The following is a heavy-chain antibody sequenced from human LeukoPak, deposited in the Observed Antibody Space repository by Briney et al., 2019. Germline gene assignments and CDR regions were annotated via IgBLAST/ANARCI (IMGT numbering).Heavy chain of an antibody. V-gene: IGHV5-51*01. CDR1: GYRFTSYW. CDR3: ASRSHDYGDQYNWFDP. D-gene: IGHD4-17*01. J-gene: IGHJ5*02. CDR2: IYPVDSDT. Sequence: GESLKISCKGSGYRFTSYWIGWVRQMPGKGLEWMGIIYPVDSDTRYSPSFQGQVTTSADKSIRTAYLQWSSLKASDTAMYYCASRSHDYGDQYNWFDPWGHATLVTVSS.